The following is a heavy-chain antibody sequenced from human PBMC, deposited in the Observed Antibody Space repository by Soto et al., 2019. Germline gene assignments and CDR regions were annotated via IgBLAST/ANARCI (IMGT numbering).Heavy chain of an antibody. CDR1: GFTFSSSA. CDR2: ISGGGGST. D-gene: IGHD3-16*01. Sequence: PGGSLRLSCVASGFTFSSSAMIWVRQAPGKGLEWVSVISGGGGSTNYVDSVKGRFTISRDNSKNSLYLQMDSLRGEDTAVYYCARDSPHTTFSDNWGRGTLVTVSS. V-gene: IGHV3-23*01. J-gene: IGHJ4*02. CDR3: ARDSPHTTFSDN.